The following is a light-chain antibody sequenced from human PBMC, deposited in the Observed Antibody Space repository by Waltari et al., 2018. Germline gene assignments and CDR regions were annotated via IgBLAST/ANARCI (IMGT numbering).Light chain of an antibody. CDR1: QDISNY. CDR2: DAS. V-gene: IGKV1-33*01. Sequence: DIQMTQSPSSLSPSVGDRVTITCQESQDISNYLNWYQQKPGKAPKLLIYDASNLETGVPSRFSGSGSGTDFTFTISSLQPEDIATYYCQQHDNLPYTFGGGTKVEIK. J-gene: IGKJ4*01. CDR3: QQHDNLPYT.